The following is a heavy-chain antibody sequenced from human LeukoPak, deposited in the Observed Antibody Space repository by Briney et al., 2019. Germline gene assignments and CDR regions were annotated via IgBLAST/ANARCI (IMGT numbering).Heavy chain of an antibody. CDR1: GYTFTSYD. V-gene: IGHV1-8*01. CDR3: ARGRIREQWVFYY. D-gene: IGHD6-19*01. Sequence: ASVTVSCKASGYTFTSYDINWVRQATGQGLEWMGWMNPNSGNTGYARKFQGRVTMTRNTSISTAYMELSSLRSEDTAVYYCARGRIREQWVFYYWGQGTLVTVSS. CDR2: MNPNSGNT. J-gene: IGHJ4*02.